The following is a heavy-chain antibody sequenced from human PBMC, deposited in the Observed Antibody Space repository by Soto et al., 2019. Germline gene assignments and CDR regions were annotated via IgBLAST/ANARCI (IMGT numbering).Heavy chain of an antibody. J-gene: IGHJ5*02. D-gene: IGHD3-22*01. CDR1: GYTFTSYD. V-gene: IGHV1-8*01. CDR3: ARNPDSTDSSGSGFDP. CDR2: MNPNSGNT. Sequence: ASVRVSCKASGYTFTSYDINWVRQATGQGLEWMGWMNPNSGNTGYAQKFQGRVTMTRNTSISTAYMELSSLRSEDTAVYYCARNPDSTDSSGSGFDPWGQGTLVTVSS.